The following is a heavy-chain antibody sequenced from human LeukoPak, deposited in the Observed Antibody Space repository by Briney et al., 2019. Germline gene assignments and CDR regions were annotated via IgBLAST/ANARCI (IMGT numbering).Heavy chain of an antibody. CDR2: INSDTNIT. J-gene: IGHJ4*02. D-gene: IGHD1-1*01. CDR3: VRDHDWSFDL. CDR1: GFTFSNAW. Sequence: GGSLRLSCAASGFTFSNAWMSWVRQAPGKGLEWVSHINSDTNITPYTASVSGRFTISRDNAKNSLYLHVNSLRDEDTAVYYCVRDHDWSFDLWGQGALVTVSS. V-gene: IGHV3-48*02.